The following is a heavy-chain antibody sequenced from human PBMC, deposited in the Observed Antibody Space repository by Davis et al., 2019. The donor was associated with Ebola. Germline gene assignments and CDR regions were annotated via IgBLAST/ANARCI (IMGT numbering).Heavy chain of an antibody. D-gene: IGHD6-19*01. CDR3: AKSPSGWYDY. V-gene: IGHV3-23*01. CDR2: ISVGDGGT. CDR1: GFTFSFYA. J-gene: IGHJ4*02. Sequence: PGGSLRLSCAASGFTFSFYAMSWVRQAPGKGLEWVSTISVGDGGTFYADSVKGRFTISSDNSKNTVFLQMSSLRAEDTAVYYCAKSPSGWYDYWGQGTLVTVSS.